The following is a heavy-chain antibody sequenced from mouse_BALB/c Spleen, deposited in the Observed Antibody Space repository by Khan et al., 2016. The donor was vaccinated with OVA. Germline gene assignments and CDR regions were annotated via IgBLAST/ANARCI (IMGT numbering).Heavy chain of an antibody. D-gene: IGHD1-1*01. CDR1: GYTFTSYV. J-gene: IGHJ3*01. V-gene: IGHV1S136*01. CDR3: ATQGSTYPWFAY. CDR2: IYPYNDDT. Sequence: VQLQQSGPELVKPGASVKMSCKASGYTFTSYVMHWVKQKPGQGLEWSGYIYPYNDDTKYNEKLKGKDTLTSDRSSSTAYMEFTSLTSEDSAVYYCATQGSTYPWFAYWGQGTLVTVSA.